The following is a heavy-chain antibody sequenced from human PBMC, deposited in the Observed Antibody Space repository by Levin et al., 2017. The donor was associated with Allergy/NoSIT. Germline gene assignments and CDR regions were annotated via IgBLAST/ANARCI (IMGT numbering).Heavy chain of an antibody. Sequence: PSETLSLTCTVSGGSISSGGYYWSWIRQLPGKVLEWIGHIYSSGTTYYNPSLRSRVTISLDTSNNQFSLELSSVTAADTAVYYCARGKGLAYCSSGSCYSDASDIWGQGTMVAVSS. D-gene: IGHD2-15*01. CDR1: GGSISSGGYY. CDR3: ARGKGLAYCSSGSCYSDASDI. V-gene: IGHV4-31*03. CDR2: IYSSGTT. J-gene: IGHJ3*02.